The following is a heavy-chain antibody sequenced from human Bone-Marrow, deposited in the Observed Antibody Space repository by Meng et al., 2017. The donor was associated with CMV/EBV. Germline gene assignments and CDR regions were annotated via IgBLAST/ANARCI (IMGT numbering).Heavy chain of an antibody. J-gene: IGHJ5*02. D-gene: IGHD1-7*01. CDR1: GYTFTSYD. V-gene: IGHV1-2*02. CDR2: INPNSGDT. CDR3: ARDRMTGTSRQRFGFDP. Sequence: ASVKVSCKASGYTFTSYDINWVRQATGQGLEWMAWINPNSGDTKFAQKFQGRVTMTTDTSISTAYMELSGLRSDDTAVYYCARDRMTGTSRQRFGFDPWGQGTLVTVSS.